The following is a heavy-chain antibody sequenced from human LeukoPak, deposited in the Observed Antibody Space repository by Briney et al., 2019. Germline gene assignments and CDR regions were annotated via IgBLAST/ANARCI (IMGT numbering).Heavy chain of an antibody. CDR1: GFSFSSYG. CDR2: ISGGGGST. Sequence: HPGGSLRLSCAASGFSFSSYGMTWVRQAPGKGLEWVSSISGGGGSTNSADSVKGRFTISRDNSKNTLYLQMNSLRAEDTAVYYCPRKYDSSGYYDYWGQGTLVTVSS. V-gene: IGHV3-23*01. CDR3: PRKYDSSGYYDY. J-gene: IGHJ4*02. D-gene: IGHD3-22*01.